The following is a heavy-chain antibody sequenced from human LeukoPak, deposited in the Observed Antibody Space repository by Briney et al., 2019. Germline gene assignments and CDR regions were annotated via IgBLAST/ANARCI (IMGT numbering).Heavy chain of an antibody. Sequence: SGGSLRLSCAASGFTFSTYAMSWVRQAPGKGLQWVSLISGSGDGAHYADSVKGRFTISKDNSKNTVYLQMTNLRAEDTAVYYCAKGYIQLWWFDYWGQGTLVTVSS. J-gene: IGHJ4*02. CDR2: ISGSGDGA. CDR1: GFTFSTYA. CDR3: AKGYIQLWWFDY. V-gene: IGHV3-23*01. D-gene: IGHD2-21*01.